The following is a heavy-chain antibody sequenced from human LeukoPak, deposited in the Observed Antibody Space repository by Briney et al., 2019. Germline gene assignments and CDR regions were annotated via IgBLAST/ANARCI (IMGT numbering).Heavy chain of an antibody. CDR2: IYYSGST. J-gene: IGHJ4*02. Sequence: SQTLSLTCTVSGVSISSGDYYWSWIRQPPGKGLEWIGYIYYSGSTNYNPSLKSRVTISVDTSKNQFSLKLSSVTAADTAVYYCARQGYSGYDDYWGQGTLVTVSS. V-gene: IGHV4-30-4*01. D-gene: IGHD5-12*01. CDR3: ARQGYSGYDDY. CDR1: GVSISSGDYY.